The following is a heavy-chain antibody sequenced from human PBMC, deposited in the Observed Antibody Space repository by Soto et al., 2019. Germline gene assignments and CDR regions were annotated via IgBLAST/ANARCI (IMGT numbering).Heavy chain of an antibody. CDR1: GYPFTGPY. CDR2: INPSSGGT. J-gene: IGHJ6*02. Sequence: GGSVKVSCKASGYPFTGPYIYWVRQAPGQGLEWMGWINPSSGGTEFAEKFQGRVTVTRDTSIRTVFLELNSLTSDDTGVYFCARDFRKSSHGVDVWGQGTAVTVSS. CDR3: ARDFRKSSHGVDV. V-gene: IGHV1-2*02.